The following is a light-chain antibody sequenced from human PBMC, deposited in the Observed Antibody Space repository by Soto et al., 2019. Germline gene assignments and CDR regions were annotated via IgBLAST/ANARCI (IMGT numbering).Light chain of an antibody. J-gene: IGKJ1*01. Sequence: EIVLTQSPGNLSLSPGERATLSCRASQSVSSIYLTWYQQKPGQAPRLLIYGASSRATGIPDRFSGSGSGTDFTLAISRLEPEDFAVYYCQQYGSSRWTFGQGTKVEI. CDR2: GAS. V-gene: IGKV3-20*01. CDR3: QQYGSSRWT. CDR1: QSVSSIY.